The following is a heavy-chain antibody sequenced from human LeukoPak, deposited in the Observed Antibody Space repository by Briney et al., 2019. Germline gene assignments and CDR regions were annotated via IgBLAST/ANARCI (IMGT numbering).Heavy chain of an antibody. CDR2: ISYDGSNK. J-gene: IGHJ4*02. D-gene: IGHD5-18*01. V-gene: IGHV3-30-3*01. CDR1: GFTFSSYA. CDR3: ARDGDSYGYNFDY. Sequence: GGSLRLSCAASGFTFSSYAMHWVRQAPGKGLEWVAVISYDGSNKYYADSVKGRFTISRDNSKNTLYLQMNSLRAEDTAVYYCARDGDSYGYNFDYWGQGTLVTVSS.